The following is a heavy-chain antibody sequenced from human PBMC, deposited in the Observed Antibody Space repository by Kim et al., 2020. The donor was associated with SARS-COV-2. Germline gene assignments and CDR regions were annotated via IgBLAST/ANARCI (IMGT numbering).Heavy chain of an antibody. V-gene: IGHV3-23*01. D-gene: IGHD1-26*01. CDR3: AKDSGGGATTRNI. Sequence: CADSVKCRFTISRDNSKNTLYLKMNSLRAEDTAVYYCAKDSGGGATTRNIWGQGTMVTVSS. J-gene: IGHJ3*02.